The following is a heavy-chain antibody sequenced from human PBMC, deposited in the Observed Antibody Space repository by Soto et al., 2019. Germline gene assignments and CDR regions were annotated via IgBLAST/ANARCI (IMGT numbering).Heavy chain of an antibody. CDR3: ARDAIKAWVSSGWYYFDY. CDR1: GFTFSSYS. V-gene: IGHV3-21*01. Sequence: LRLSCAASGFTFSSYSMDWVRQAPGKGLEWVSSISSSSSYIYYADSVKGRFTISRDNAKNSLYLQMNSLRAEDTAVYYCARDAIKAWVSSGWYYFDYWGQGTLVTVSS. J-gene: IGHJ4*02. CDR2: ISSSSSYI. D-gene: IGHD6-19*01.